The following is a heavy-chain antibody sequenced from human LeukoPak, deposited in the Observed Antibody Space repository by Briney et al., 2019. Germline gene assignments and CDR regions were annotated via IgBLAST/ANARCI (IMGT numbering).Heavy chain of an antibody. Sequence: SVKVSCKTSGYTFTNYGINWVRQAPGQGLEWMGGIIPIFGTANYAQKFQGRVTITTDESTSTAYMELSSLRSEDTAVYYCARVRGIFGVAPDYWGQGTLVTVSS. V-gene: IGHV1-69*05. J-gene: IGHJ4*02. CDR1: GYTFTNYG. CDR3: ARVRGIFGVAPDY. CDR2: IIPIFGTA. D-gene: IGHD3-3*01.